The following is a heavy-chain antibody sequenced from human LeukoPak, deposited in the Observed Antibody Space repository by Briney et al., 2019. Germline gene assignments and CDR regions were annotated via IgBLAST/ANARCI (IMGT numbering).Heavy chain of an antibody. D-gene: IGHD5-18*01. CDR1: GFTFSSYG. V-gene: IGHV3-30*18. J-gene: IGHJ6*02. CDR3: AKDFSPHRAMAYYYGMDV. CDR2: ISYDGSNK. Sequence: GGSLRLSCAASGFTFSSYGMHWVRQAPGKGLEWVAVISYDGSNKYYADSVKGRFTISRDNSKNTLYLQMNSLRAEDTAVYYCAKDFSPHRAMAYYYGMDVWGQGTTVTVSS.